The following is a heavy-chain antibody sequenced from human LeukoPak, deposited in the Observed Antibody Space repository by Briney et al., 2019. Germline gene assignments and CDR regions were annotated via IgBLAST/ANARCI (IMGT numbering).Heavy chain of an antibody. CDR1: GFTFSTYW. V-gene: IGHV3-7*03. Sequence: PGGSLRLSCVASGFTFSTYWMSWVRQTPGKRLEWVANIKPDGSEKYYVDSVKGRFTISRDNAKNSLYLQVNSLRAEDTAVYYCVRDSGGSPEWGQGTLVTVSS. CDR3: VRDSGGSPE. D-gene: IGHD3-10*01. J-gene: IGHJ4*02. CDR2: IKPDGSEK.